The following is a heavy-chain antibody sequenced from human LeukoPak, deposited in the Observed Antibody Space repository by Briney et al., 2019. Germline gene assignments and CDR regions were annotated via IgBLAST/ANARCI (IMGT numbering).Heavy chain of an antibody. D-gene: IGHD2-2*01. CDR1: GFTFSSYW. J-gene: IGHJ4*02. CDR2: IKQDGSEK. V-gene: IGHV3-7*04. CDR3: ARGPRSTSSYFDY. Sequence: GGSLRLSCAASGFTFSSYWMSWVRQAPGKGLEWVANIKQDGSEKYYVDSVKGRFTISRDNAKNSLYLQMNSLRAEDTAVYYCARGPRSTSSYFDYWGQGTLVTVSS.